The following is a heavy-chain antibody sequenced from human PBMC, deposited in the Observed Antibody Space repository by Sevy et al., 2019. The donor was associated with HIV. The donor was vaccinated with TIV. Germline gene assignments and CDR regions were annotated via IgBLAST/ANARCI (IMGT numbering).Heavy chain of an antibody. CDR1: GGSISSSSYY. V-gene: IGHV4-39*01. J-gene: IGHJ4*02. CDR3: ARPIAAAVASPFDY. Sequence: SETLSLTCTVSGGSISSSSYYWGWIRQPPGKGVEWIGSIYYSGSTYYNPSLKSRVTISVDTSKNQFSLKLSSVTAADTAVYYCARPIAAAVASPFDYWGQGTLVTVSS. CDR2: IYYSGST. D-gene: IGHD6-13*01.